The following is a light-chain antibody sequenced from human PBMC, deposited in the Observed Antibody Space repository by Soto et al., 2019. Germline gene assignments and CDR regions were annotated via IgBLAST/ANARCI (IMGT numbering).Light chain of an antibody. CDR2: GAS. V-gene: IGKV3-15*01. Sequence: EKVMTQSPATLSVSPGERATLSCRASQTINSNLAWFQQKPGQAPSLLIYGASTRATGIPARFSGSGSGTEFTLTISRLEPEDFAVYYCQQYGSSSWTFGQGTKVDI. CDR3: QQYGSSSWT. J-gene: IGKJ1*01. CDR1: QTINSN.